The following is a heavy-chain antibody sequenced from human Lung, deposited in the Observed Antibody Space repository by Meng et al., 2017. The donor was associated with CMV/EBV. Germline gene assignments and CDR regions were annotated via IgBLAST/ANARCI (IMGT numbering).Heavy chain of an antibody. D-gene: IGHD2-2*01. Sequence: ASXKISCAASGFTFSSYGMSWVRQAPGKGLEWVSVVYSGGSSTYSADSVKGRFTISRDNSKNTLYLQMNSLRAEDTAVYYCAKSLFGGVVGPLFDYWGQGTXVTVSS. CDR1: GFTFSSYG. CDR2: VYSGGSST. J-gene: IGHJ4*02. CDR3: AKSLFGGVVGPLFDY. V-gene: IGHV3-23*03.